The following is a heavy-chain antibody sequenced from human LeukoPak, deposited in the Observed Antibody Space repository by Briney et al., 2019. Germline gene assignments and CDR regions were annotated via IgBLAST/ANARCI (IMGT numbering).Heavy chain of an antibody. Sequence: PSETLSLTCAVYGGSFSGYYWSWIRQPPGKGLEWIGEINHSGSTNYNPSLKSRVTISVDTSKNQFSLKLSSVTAADTAVYYCARVGYSSSWYDNYYYYYMDVWGKGNTVTVSS. V-gene: IGHV4-34*01. CDR1: GGSFSGYY. CDR2: INHSGST. D-gene: IGHD6-13*01. CDR3: ARVGYSSSWYDNYYYYYMDV. J-gene: IGHJ6*03.